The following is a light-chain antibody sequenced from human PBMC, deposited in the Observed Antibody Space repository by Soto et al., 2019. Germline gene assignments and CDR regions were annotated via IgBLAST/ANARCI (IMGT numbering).Light chain of an antibody. CDR2: ATS. J-gene: IGLJ3*02. CDR3: TSFARGSTLV. CDR1: SSDVGTYNL. V-gene: IGLV2-23*01. Sequence: QSALTQPASVPGSPGQSITISCTGTSSDVGTYNLVSWYQQYPGKAPKLMIYATSKRPSGVSNRFSGSKSGDTASLTISGLQAEDEADYYCTSFARGSTLVFGGGTKVTVL.